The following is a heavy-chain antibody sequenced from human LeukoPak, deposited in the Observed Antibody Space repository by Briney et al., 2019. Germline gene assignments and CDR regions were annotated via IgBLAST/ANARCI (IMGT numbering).Heavy chain of an antibody. CDR3: VREARGYHYTYFDY. CDR2: VSAGHHA. V-gene: IGHV3-13*01. J-gene: IGHJ4*02. Sequence: PGGSLRLSCTASGFTLGGHNMHWVRQTTGDGLEWVAAVSAGHHAFYAGSVKGRFTVSREEAKNSLYLQMNSLIAGDTAVYYCVREARGYHYTYFDYWGQGSLVTVSS. D-gene: IGHD5-18*01. CDR1: GFTLGGHN.